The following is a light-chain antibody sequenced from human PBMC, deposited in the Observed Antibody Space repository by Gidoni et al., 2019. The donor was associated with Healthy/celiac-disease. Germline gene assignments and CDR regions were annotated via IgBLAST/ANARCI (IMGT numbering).Light chain of an antibody. V-gene: IGKV3-20*01. CDR3: QQYGSSPLT. Sequence: ELVWTQSPGTLSLSPGERATLSCRASQSVSSSYLAWYQQKPGQAPRLLIDGASSRATGIPDRFSGSGSGTDFTLTISRLEPEDFAVYYCQQYGSSPLTFGGGTKVEIK. CDR1: QSVSSSY. J-gene: IGKJ4*01. CDR2: GAS.